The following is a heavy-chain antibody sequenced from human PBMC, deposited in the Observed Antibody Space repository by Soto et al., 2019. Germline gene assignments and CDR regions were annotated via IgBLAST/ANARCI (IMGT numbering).Heavy chain of an antibody. CDR1: GFAFSSHW. J-gene: IGHJ4*02. D-gene: IGHD1-1*01. CDR2: IGPDGTTT. CDR3: ARDNNWSYDY. Sequence: PGGSLRLSCAASGFAFSSHWMHWVRQAPGKGLVWVSHIGPDGTTTRDADSVRGRFTISRDNARNTLYLQMDSLRDEDTAVYYCARDNNWSYDYWGQGILVTVSS. V-gene: IGHV3-74*01.